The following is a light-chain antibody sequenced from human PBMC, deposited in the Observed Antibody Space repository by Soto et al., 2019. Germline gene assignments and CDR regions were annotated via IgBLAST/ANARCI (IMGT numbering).Light chain of an antibody. CDR2: DTL. J-gene: IGKJ4*01. CDR3: QQYNEWPLT. Sequence: EIVMTQSPVTLSVSPGERATLSCRASQSISDNLAWYQQKPCQPPRLLIYDTLTRATGIATRFSGSASGTEFTITITNLQSDDLAVYYCQQYNEWPLTFGKGTKVEI. CDR1: QSISDN. V-gene: IGKV3-15*01.